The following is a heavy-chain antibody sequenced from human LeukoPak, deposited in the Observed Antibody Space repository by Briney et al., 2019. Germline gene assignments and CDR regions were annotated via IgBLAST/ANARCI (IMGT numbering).Heavy chain of an antibody. Sequence: ASVKVSCKASGYTFTGYYMHWVRQAPGQGLEWMGWINPNSGGTNYAQKFQGRVTMTRDTSISTAYMELSRLRSDDTAVYYCARGKELRPAIFDPWGQGTLVTVSS. V-gene: IGHV1-2*02. D-gene: IGHD3-3*01. J-gene: IGHJ5*02. CDR2: INPNSGGT. CDR1: GYTFTGYY. CDR3: ARGKELRPAIFDP.